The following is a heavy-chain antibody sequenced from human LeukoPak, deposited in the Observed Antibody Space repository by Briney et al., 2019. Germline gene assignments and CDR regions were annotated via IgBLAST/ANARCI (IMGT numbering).Heavy chain of an antibody. J-gene: IGHJ4*02. CDR1: GYTFTGFY. CDR2: INPNSGGT. D-gene: IGHD3-22*01. CDR3: AREDYYDSSGHDDY. V-gene: IGHV1-2*02. Sequence: EASVKVSCKASGYTFTGFYMHWVRQAPGQGLEWMGWINPNSGGTNYAQKFQGRVTMTRDTSISTAYMELSRLRSDDTAVYYCAREDYYDSSGHDDYWGQGTLVTVSS.